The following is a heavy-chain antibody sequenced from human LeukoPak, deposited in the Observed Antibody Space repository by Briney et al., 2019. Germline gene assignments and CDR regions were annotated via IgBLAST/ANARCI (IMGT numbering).Heavy chain of an antibody. CDR3: ASYDFWSGYTFDY. Sequence: SETLSLTCAVYGGSFSGYYWSWIRQPPGKGLEWIGEINHSGSTNYNPSLKSRVTISVDTSKNQFSLKLSSVTAADTAVYYCASYDFWSGYTFDYWGQGTLVTVSS. CDR2: INHSGST. CDR1: GGSFSGYY. D-gene: IGHD3-3*01. J-gene: IGHJ4*02. V-gene: IGHV4-34*01.